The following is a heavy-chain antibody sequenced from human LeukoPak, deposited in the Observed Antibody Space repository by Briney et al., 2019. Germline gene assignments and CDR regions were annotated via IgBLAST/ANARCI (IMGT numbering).Heavy chain of an antibody. V-gene: IGHV1-18*01. CDR1: GYTFTSYG. D-gene: IGHD6-19*01. Sequence: GASVKVSCKASGYTFTSYGISWVRQAPGQGLEWMGWISVYNGSIHYAQKLQGRVTMTTDTFTSTAYMELRSLTSDDTAIYYCARDAPSVAVAGGPDYWGQGTLVSVSS. CDR3: ARDAPSVAVAGGPDY. CDR2: ISVYNGSI. J-gene: IGHJ4*02.